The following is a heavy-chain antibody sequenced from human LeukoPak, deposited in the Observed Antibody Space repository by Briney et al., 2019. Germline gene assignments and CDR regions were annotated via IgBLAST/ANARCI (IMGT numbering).Heavy chain of an antibody. CDR2: IYYSGST. D-gene: IGHD2-21*01. V-gene: IGHV4-59*01. Sequence: SETLSLTCTVSGGSISSYYWSWIRQPPGKGLEWIGYIYYSGSTNYNPSLKSRVTISVDTSKHQFSLKLNSVTAADTAVYYCARALVQYFDYWGQGTLVTVSS. CDR3: ARALVQYFDY. J-gene: IGHJ4*02. CDR1: GGSISSYY.